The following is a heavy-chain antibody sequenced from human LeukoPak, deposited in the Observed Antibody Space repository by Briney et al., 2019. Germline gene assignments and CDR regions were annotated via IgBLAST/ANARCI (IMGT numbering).Heavy chain of an antibody. J-gene: IGHJ4*02. CDR3: ASGKTLRGDY. Sequence: PSETLSLTRTVSGGSISSSSYYWGWIRQPRGKGLEWIGSIYYSGSIYYNPSLKSRVTISVDTSKNQFSLKLSSVTAADTAVYYCASGKTLRGDYWGQGTLVTVSS. CDR1: GGSISSSSYY. V-gene: IGHV4-39*07. CDR2: IYYSGSI. D-gene: IGHD1-26*01.